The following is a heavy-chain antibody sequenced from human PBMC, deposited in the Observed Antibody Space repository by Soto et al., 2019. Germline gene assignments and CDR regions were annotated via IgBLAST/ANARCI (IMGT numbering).Heavy chain of an antibody. CDR3: ARDHHSLGHYYGVDV. D-gene: IGHD3-10*01. V-gene: IGHV4-31*03. CDR2: IHYTGRT. J-gene: IGHJ6*02. CDR1: GDSISSTGFY. Sequence: PSETLSLTCSVSGDSISSTGFYWTWIRQHPGKAPEWIGNIHYTGRTSYNPSLKSRLAISMDASKNQFSLSVSSVTSADTAVYYCARDHHSLGHYYGVDVWGQGIPGTVSS.